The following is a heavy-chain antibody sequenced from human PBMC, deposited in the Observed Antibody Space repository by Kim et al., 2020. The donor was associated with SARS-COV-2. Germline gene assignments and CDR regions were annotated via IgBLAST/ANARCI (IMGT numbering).Heavy chain of an antibody. V-gene: IGHV4-61*07. Sequence: STNYNPSPKSRVTTSVDTSKNQFSLKLSSVTAADTAVYYCASHRDGYNLDWGQGTLVTVSS. CDR2: ST. CDR3: ASHRDGYNLD. D-gene: IGHD5-12*01. J-gene: IGHJ4*02.